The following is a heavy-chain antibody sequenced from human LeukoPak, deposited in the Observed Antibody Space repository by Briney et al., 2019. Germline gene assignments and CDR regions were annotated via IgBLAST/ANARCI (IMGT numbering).Heavy chain of an antibody. J-gene: IGHJ4*02. Sequence: GGSLRLSCVASRFTFSNCWMSWVRQAPGKGLEWVANINQDGSKKRYADSMKGRFTISRDNAKESLYLQLNSLRAEDTAVYYCAKWGPYCVGDYCPALDSWGQGTLVTVSS. CDR3: AKWGPYCVGDYCPALDS. D-gene: IGHD2-21*02. CDR1: RFTFSNCW. CDR2: INQDGSKK. V-gene: IGHV3-7*01.